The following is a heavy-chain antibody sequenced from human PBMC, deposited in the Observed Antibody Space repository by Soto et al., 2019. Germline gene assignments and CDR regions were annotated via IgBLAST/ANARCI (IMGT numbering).Heavy chain of an antibody. CDR2: IIPILGIA. V-gene: IGHV1-69*02. D-gene: IGHD3-10*01. CDR3: ARGGLWFGEPPLGYYYGMDV. Sequence: ASVKVSCKASGGTFSSYTISWVRQAPGQGLEWMGRIIPILGIANYAQKFQGRDTITADKSTSTAYMELSSLRSEDTALYYCARGGLWFGEPPLGYYYGMDVWGQGTTVTVSS. CDR1: GGTFSSYT. J-gene: IGHJ6*01.